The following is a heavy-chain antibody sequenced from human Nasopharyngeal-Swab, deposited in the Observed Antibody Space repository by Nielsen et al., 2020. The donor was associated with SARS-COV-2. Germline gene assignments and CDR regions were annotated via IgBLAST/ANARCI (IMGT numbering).Heavy chain of an antibody. CDR2: ISFNEVT. CDR3: AKHHGSGTYSFHP. J-gene: IGHJ5*02. V-gene: IGHV4-39*02. Sequence: SETLSLTCTVSGGSISSSSYYWGWIRQPPGKGLEWIGSISFNEVTHYNPSLKSRVTISVDTSKNRFSLNLTSVTAADTAMYFCAKHHGSGTYSFHPWGQGTLVSVSS. CDR1: GGSISSSSYY. D-gene: IGHD3-10*01.